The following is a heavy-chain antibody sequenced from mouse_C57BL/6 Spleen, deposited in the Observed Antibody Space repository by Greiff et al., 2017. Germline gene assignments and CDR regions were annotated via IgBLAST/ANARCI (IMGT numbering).Heavy chain of an antibody. J-gene: IGHJ1*03. CDR3: ARGGLITTVVAPNWYFDV. Sequence: VQLKESGPELVKPGASVKISCKASGYSFTDYNMNWVKQSNGKSLEWIGVINPNYGTTSYNQKFKGKATLTVDQSSSTAYMQLNSLTSEDSAVYYCARGGLITTVVAPNWYFDVWGTGTTDTVSS. CDR1: GYSFTDYN. D-gene: IGHD1-1*01. V-gene: IGHV1-39*01. CDR2: INPNYGTT.